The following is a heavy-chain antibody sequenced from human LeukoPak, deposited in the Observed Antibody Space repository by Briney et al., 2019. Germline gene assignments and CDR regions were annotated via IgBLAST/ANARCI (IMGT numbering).Heavy chain of an antibody. CDR3: AKGALGYCSSASCSSFDY. CDR1: GFTFSSYW. J-gene: IGHJ4*02. V-gene: IGHV3-7*03. D-gene: IGHD2-2*01. CDR2: IKQDGSEK. Sequence: SGGSLRLSCAASGFTFSSYWMSWVRQAPGKGLEWVANIKQDGSEKYYVDSVKGRFTISRDNAKNSLYLQMNSLRAEDTAVYYCAKGALGYCSSASCSSFDYWGQGTLVTVSS.